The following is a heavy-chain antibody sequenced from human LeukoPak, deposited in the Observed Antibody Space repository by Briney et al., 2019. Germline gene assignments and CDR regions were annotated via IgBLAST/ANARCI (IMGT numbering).Heavy chain of an antibody. J-gene: IGHJ4*02. CDR1: GFTFSSYA. CDR3: ARGGLLWFGELSGY. Sequence: PGGSLRLSCAASGFTFSSYAMHWVRQAPGKGLEYVSFISSNGGSTYYANSVKGRFTISRDNSKNTLYLQMGSLRAEDMAVYYCARGGLLWFGELSGYWGQGTLVTVSS. CDR2: ISSNGGST. V-gene: IGHV3-64*01. D-gene: IGHD3-10*01.